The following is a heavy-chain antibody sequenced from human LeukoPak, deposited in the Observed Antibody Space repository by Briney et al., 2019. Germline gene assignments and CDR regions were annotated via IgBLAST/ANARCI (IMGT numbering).Heavy chain of an antibody. CDR3: ARHRPRPSLWAAAGTGYFDL. D-gene: IGHD6-13*01. V-gene: IGHV5-51*01. Sequence: GESLKISCKGPGYSFTSYWIGWTRQIPGQGMEWMGIIYPGDSDTRYSPSFPGRVTISAQKSISTAYLQRSSLEASDTAMYYCARHRPRPSLWAAAGTGYFDLWRRDSHDTDSS. CDR2: IYPGDSDT. CDR1: GYSFTSYW. J-gene: IGHJ2*01.